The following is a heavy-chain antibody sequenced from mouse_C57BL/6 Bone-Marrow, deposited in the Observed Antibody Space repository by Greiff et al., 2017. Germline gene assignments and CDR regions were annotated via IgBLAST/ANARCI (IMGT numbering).Heavy chain of an antibody. CDR1: GFNITNTY. CDR3: ARRRYIYYDYDGFAY. Sequence: VQLQQSVAELVRPGASVKLSCTASGFNITNTYMHWVKQRPEQGLEWIGRIDPANVNTKYAPKFQGKATLTADTSSNTAYLQLSSLTSEDTAIYYCARRRYIYYDYDGFAYWGQGTLVTVSA. D-gene: IGHD2-4*01. V-gene: IGHV14-3*01. CDR2: IDPANVNT. J-gene: IGHJ3*01.